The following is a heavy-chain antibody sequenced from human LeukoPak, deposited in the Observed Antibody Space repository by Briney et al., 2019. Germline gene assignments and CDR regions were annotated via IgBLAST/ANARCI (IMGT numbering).Heavy chain of an antibody. Sequence: TGGSLRLSCAASGFIFNSYGFHSIRQAPGKGLEWVAYIGHNGINKYYADSVKGRCTISRDSSRNTLSLQMNSLRGEDTAVYYCARDVRIYYYDSSPDYWGPGTLVTVSS. CDR2: IGHNGINK. V-gene: IGHV3-30*02. CDR3: ARDVRIYYYDSSPDY. J-gene: IGHJ4*01. D-gene: IGHD3-22*01. CDR1: GFIFNSYG.